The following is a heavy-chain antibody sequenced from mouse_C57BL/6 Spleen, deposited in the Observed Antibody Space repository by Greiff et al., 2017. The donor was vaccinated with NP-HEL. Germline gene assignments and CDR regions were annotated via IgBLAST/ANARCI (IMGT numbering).Heavy chain of an antibody. D-gene: IGHD1-1*01. Sequence: VKLVESGAELMKPGASVKLSCKATGYTFTGYWIEWVKQRPGHGLEWIGEILPGSGSTNYNEKFKSKATLTVDKSSSTAYMQLSSLTSEDSAVYYCARLSTVVAYYYAMDYWGQGTSVTVSS. V-gene: IGHV1-9*01. CDR3: ARLSTVVAYYYAMDY. CDR2: ILPGSGST. J-gene: IGHJ4*01. CDR1: GYTFTGYW.